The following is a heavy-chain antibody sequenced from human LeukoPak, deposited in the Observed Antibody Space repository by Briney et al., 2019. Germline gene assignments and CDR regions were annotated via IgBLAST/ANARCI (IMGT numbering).Heavy chain of an antibody. CDR2: IKQDGSEK. CDR3: ARGPRYYDSSGYYPSFDY. CDR1: GFTFSSYW. J-gene: IGHJ4*02. D-gene: IGHD3-22*01. Sequence: GGSLRLSCAASGFTFSSYWMSWVRQAPGKGLEWVANIKQDGSEKYYVDSVKGRFTISRDNAKNSLYLQMNSLRAEDTAVYYCARGPRYYDSSGYYPSFDYWGQGTLVTVSS. V-gene: IGHV3-7*01.